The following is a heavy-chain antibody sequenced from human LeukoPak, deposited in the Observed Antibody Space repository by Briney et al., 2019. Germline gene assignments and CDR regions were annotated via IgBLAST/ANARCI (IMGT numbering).Heavy chain of an antibody. CDR3: ARSVGGSGRDYFDY. Sequence: ASVKVSCKASGYTFTRYYMHWVRQAPGQGLEGMGRINPNSGGTNYAQKFQGRVTMTRDMSISTAYMELSRLRSDDTAVYYCARSVGGSGRDYFDYWGQGTLVTVSS. D-gene: IGHD3-10*01. J-gene: IGHJ4*02. V-gene: IGHV1-2*06. CDR2: INPNSGGT. CDR1: GYTFTRYY.